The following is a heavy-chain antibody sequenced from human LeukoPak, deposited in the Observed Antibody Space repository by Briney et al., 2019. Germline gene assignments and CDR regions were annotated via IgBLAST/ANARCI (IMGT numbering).Heavy chain of an antibody. J-gene: IGHJ4*02. V-gene: IGHV4-39*07. CDR2: IYYSGST. CDR1: GGSISSSSYY. D-gene: IGHD3-10*01. Sequence: SGTLSLTCTVSGGSISSSSYYWGWIRQPPGKGLEWIGSIYYSGSTYYNPSLKSRVTISVDTSKNQFSLKLSSVTAADTAVYYCASLSYLSITMVRGPFFDYWGLGSLVTVSS. CDR3: ASLSYLSITMVRGPFFDY.